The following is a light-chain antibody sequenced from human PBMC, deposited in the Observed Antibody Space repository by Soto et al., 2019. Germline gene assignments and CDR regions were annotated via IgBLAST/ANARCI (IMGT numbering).Light chain of an antibody. J-gene: IGLJ2*01. CDR1: SSNIGAGYD. V-gene: IGLV1-40*01. Sequence: QPVLTQPPSVSGATGQRVTISCTGSSSNIGAGYDVHWYQQLPGTAPKLLIYGNSNRPSGVPDRFSGSKSGTSASLAITGLQAEDEADHYCQSYDSSLSGYVVFGGGTKLTVL. CDR3: QSYDSSLSGYVV. CDR2: GNS.